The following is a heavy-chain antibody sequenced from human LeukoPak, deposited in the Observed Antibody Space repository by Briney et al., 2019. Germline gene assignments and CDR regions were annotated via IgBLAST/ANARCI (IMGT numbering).Heavy chain of an antibody. CDR2: ISGSGGST. CDR1: GFTFSSFG. J-gene: IGHJ4*02. Sequence: GGSLRLPCAASGFTFSSFGMSWVRQAPGKGLEWVSAISGSGGSTYYADSVKGRFTISRDNSKNTLYLQMNSLRAEDTAVYYCAAGYCSSTSCYQFDYWGQGTLVTVSS. D-gene: IGHD2-2*01. V-gene: IGHV3-23*01. CDR3: AAGYCSSTSCYQFDY.